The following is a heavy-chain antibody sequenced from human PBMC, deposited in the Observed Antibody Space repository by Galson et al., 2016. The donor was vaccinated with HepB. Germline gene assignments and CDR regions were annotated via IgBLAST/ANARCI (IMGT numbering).Heavy chain of an antibody. CDR2: ISPYNDYS. CDR3: ARQSYASGSNYRPQRLGYFDY. D-gene: IGHD3-10*01. J-gene: IGHJ4*02. CDR1: GYNFTTYG. V-gene: IGHV1-18*01. Sequence: SVKVSCKASGYNFTTYGISWVRQVPGQGLEWIGWISPYNDYSNYAQRFQGRVTMVTDSSTNTAYMDLRSLRSEDTAVYYCARQSYASGSNYRPQRLGYFDYWGQGALVTVSS.